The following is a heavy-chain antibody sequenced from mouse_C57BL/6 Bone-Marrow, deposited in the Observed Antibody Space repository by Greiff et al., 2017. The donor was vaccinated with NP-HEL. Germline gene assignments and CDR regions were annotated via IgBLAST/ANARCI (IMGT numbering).Heavy chain of an antibody. Sequence: QVQLQQPGAELVKPGASVKMSCKASGYTFTSYWITWVKQRPGQGLEWIGDIYPGSGSTNYNEKFKSKATLTVDTSSSTAYMQLSSLTSEDSAVYYCARERCYGSCFDYWGQGTTLTVSS. CDR2: IYPGSGST. J-gene: IGHJ2*01. CDR1: GYTFTSYW. CDR3: ARERCYGSCFDY. D-gene: IGHD2-2*01. V-gene: IGHV1-55*01.